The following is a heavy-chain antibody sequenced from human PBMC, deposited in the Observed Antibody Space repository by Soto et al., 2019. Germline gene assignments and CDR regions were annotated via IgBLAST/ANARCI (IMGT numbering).Heavy chain of an antibody. V-gene: IGHV3-66*01. CDR1: GFTVSTKY. D-gene: IGHD3-16*01. Sequence: EVQLVESGGGLVQPGGSLRLSCAASGFTVSTKYMSWVRQAPGKGLEWVSVIYSGGSTFYADSVRGRSTISTDNSKKPVNLQMNRLRAEDTAVYYCARDPWAADYWGQGTLVTVSS. CDR2: IYSGGST. J-gene: IGHJ4*02. CDR3: ARDPWAADY.